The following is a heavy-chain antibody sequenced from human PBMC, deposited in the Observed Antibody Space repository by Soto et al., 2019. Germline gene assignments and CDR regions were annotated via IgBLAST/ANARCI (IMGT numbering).Heavy chain of an antibody. Sequence: GGSLRLSCAASGFTFSNAWMSWVRQAPGKGLEWVGLIKTKADGGTPEYAASVKGRFTISRDDSKNSLFLQMNSLTTEDTALYYCARISAAVSNAFDIWGQGAMVTVSS. D-gene: IGHD6-13*01. CDR1: GFTFSNAW. V-gene: IGHV3-15*07. CDR2: IKTKADGGTP. CDR3: ARISAAVSNAFDI. J-gene: IGHJ3*02.